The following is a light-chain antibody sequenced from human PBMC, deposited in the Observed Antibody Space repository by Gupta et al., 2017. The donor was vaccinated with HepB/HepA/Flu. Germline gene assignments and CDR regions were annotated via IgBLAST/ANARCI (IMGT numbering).Light chain of an antibody. V-gene: IGKV3-20*01. CDR2: GAS. Sequence: EIVLTQSPGTLSLSPGERATLSCRASQNVSSYYLAWYQQKPGQAPRLLLYGASSRATGIPDRFSGSGSGTDFILIISRLEPEDFAVYYCHQESSSSSTFGQGTLLEIK. J-gene: IGKJ5*01. CDR1: QNVSSYY. CDR3: HQESSSSST.